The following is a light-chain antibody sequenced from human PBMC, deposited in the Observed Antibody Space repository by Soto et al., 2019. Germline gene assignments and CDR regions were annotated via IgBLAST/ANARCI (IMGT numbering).Light chain of an antibody. Sequence: QSVLAQPPSVSGAPGQRVTISCSGSSSNIGAGHDVQWYQQLPGTAPKLLIYGNSNRPSGVPDRSSGSKSGTSASLAITGLQAEDVADYSCHSYVYSLSRHVF. V-gene: IGLV1-40*01. J-gene: IGLJ1*01. CDR1: SSNIGAGHD. CDR3: HSYVYSLSRHV. CDR2: GNS.